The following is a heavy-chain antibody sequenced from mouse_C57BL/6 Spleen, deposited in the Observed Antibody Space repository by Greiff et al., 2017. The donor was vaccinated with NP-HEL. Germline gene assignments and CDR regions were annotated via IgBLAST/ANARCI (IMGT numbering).Heavy chain of an antibody. CDR3: ARVGAYGNFYYFDY. CDR1: GFTFSSYA. CDR2: ISDGGSYT. D-gene: IGHD2-1*01. J-gene: IGHJ2*01. V-gene: IGHV5-4*03. Sequence: EVKLVESGGGLVKPGGSLKLSCAASGFTFSSYAMSWVRQTPEKRLEWVATISDGGSYTYYPDNVKGRFTISRDNAKNNLYLQMSQLKSEDTAMYYCARVGAYGNFYYFDYWGQGTTLTVSS.